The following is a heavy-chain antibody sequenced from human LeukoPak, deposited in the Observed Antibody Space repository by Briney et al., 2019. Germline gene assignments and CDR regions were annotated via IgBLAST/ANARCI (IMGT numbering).Heavy chain of an antibody. J-gene: IGHJ3*02. CDR3: ARDLAVALQTGAFDI. Sequence: SETLSLTCTVSGGSISSSSYSWGWIRQPPGMGLEWIGSFFYSGSTYYNPSLKSRVTISVDTSKNQFSLKLSSVTAADTAVYYCARDLAVALQTGAFDIWGQGTMVTVSS. CDR2: FFYSGST. D-gene: IGHD6-19*01. V-gene: IGHV4-39*07. CDR1: GGSISSSSYS.